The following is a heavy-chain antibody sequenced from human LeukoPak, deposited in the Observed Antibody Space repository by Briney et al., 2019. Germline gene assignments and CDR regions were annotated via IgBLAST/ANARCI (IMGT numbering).Heavy chain of an antibody. D-gene: IGHD6-13*01. Sequence: GSLRLSCAASGFTFSSYGMHWVRQAPGKGLEWVAVISYDGSNKYYADSVKGRFTISRDNSKNTLYLQMNSLRAEDTAVYYCAKGQQQLWERLNFDYWGQGTLVTVSS. CDR2: ISYDGSNK. J-gene: IGHJ4*02. V-gene: IGHV3-30*18. CDR3: AKGQQQLWERLNFDY. CDR1: GFTFSSYG.